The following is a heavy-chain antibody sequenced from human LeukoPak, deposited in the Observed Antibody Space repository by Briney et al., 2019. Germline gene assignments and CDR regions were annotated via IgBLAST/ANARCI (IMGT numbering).Heavy chain of an antibody. CDR1: GFTFSSYA. Sequence: GGSLRLSCAASGFTFSSYAMSWVRQAPGKGLEWVSAISGSGGSTYYADSVRGRFTISRDNSKNTLYLQMSSLRSEDTAVYYCARGGTWTIYYFDYWGQGTLVTVSS. V-gene: IGHV3-23*01. CDR2: ISGSGGST. CDR3: ARGGTWTIYYFDY. J-gene: IGHJ4*02. D-gene: IGHD3/OR15-3a*01.